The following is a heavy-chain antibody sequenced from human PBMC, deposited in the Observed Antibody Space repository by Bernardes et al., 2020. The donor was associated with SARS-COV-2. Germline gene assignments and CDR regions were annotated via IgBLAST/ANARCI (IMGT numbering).Heavy chain of an antibody. V-gene: IGHV3-23*01. D-gene: IGHD3-22*01. J-gene: IGHJ4*02. CDR3: AKSYYDSGGYYHTGDY. CDR2: ISGGGGSA. Sequence: GGSLRLSCAASGFTFSTYAMSWVRQAPGKGLEWVSAISGGGGSAYYTDSVKGRFTISRDNSKNTLFLQMNSLRAEDTAVYYCAKSYYDSGGYYHTGDYWGQGTLVTVSS. CDR1: GFTFSTYA.